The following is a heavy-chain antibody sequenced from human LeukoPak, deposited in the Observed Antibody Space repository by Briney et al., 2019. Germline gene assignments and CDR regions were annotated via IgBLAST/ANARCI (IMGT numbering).Heavy chain of an antibody. D-gene: IGHD6-6*01. Sequence: PSETLSLTCTVSGGSISSGGYYWSWIRQHPGKGLEWIGYIYYSGSTYYNPSLKSRVTISVDTSKNQFSLKLSSVIAADTAVYYCAREGIAARPEGFDYWGQGTLVTVSS. CDR3: AREGIAARPEGFDY. V-gene: IGHV4-31*03. CDR1: GGSISSGGYY. CDR2: IYYSGST. J-gene: IGHJ4*02.